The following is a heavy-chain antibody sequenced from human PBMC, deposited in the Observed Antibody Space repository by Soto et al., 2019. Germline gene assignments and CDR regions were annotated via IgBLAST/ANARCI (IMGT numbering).Heavy chain of an antibody. Sequence: PVGSLRLSCAASGFTFDDYAMHWVRQAPGKGLEWVSGISWNSGSIGYADSVKGRFTISRDNAKNSLYLQMNSLRAEDTALYFCAKDRLIAVADKIFDYWGQGTLVTVSS. V-gene: IGHV3-9*01. D-gene: IGHD6-19*01. J-gene: IGHJ4*02. CDR1: GFTFDDYA. CDR3: AKDRLIAVADKIFDY. CDR2: ISWNSGSI.